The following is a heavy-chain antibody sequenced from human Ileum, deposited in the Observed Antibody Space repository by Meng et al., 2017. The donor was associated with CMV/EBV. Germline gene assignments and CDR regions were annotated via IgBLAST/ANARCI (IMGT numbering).Heavy chain of an antibody. D-gene: IGHD2-2*01. Sequence: GGSLRLSCAASGLTFSSYGMHWVRQAPGKGLEWVAFIRNDGSDKSYSNSVRGRFTSSRDNSKNTLFLQMNSLRAEDTAVYYCVQGACSTTTCLLWGQGTLVTVSS. CDR2: IRNDGSDK. CDR3: VQGACSTTTCLL. J-gene: IGHJ4*02. CDR1: GLTFSSYG. V-gene: IGHV3-30*02.